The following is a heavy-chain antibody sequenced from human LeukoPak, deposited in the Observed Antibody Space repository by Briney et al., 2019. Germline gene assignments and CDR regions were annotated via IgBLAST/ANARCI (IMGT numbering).Heavy chain of an antibody. V-gene: IGHV3-7*02. CDR2: IKQYGGEK. CDR3: TKHITPDATTPFCYGMDV. CDR1: GLTFSSNW. D-gene: IGHD2-15*01. Sequence: GGSLRLSCVASGLTFSSNWMSWGRQAPGKGPEGVSNIKQYGGEKWQVDSVKGRYNISRDNAKNSLHLQKDSLRAEDTAIYYCTKHITPDATTPFCYGMDVWGQGTTVTVSS. J-gene: IGHJ6*02.